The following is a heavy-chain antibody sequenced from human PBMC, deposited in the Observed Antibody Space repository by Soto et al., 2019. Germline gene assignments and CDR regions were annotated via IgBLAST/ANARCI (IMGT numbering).Heavy chain of an antibody. D-gene: IGHD3-10*01. CDR2: INGDGSSV. J-gene: IGHJ4*02. Sequence: DVQLVESGGGLVQPGGSLRLSCAASGFTFRTYWMHWVRQAPGKGLEWVSRINGDGSSVNYADSARGRFTISRDNAKNTLYLQMNTLRAEDTAVYYCARRLGGVGTYDFWGQGTLVTVSS. V-gene: IGHV3-74*01. CDR3: ARRLGGVGTYDF. CDR1: GFTFRTYW.